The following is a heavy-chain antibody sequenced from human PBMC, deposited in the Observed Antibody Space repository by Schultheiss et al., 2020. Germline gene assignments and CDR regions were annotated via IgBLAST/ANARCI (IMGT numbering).Heavy chain of an antibody. D-gene: IGHD2-15*01. CDR2: ISWNSGSI. Sequence: GGSLRLSCAASGFTVDDYAMHWVRQAPGKGLEWVSGISWNSGSIGYADSVKGRFTISRDNARNSLYLQMNSLRAEDTAVYYCARSLGYCSGGSCSNYYSYGMDVWGQGTTVTVSS. CDR3: ARSLGYCSGGSCSNYYSYGMDV. J-gene: IGHJ6*02. V-gene: IGHV3-9*01. CDR1: GFTVDDYA.